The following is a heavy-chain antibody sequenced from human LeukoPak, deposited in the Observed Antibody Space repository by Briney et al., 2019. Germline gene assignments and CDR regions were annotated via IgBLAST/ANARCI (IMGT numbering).Heavy chain of an antibody. D-gene: IGHD5-18*01. CDR2: ISSSSSYI. J-gene: IGHJ4*02. CDR1: GFTFSSYS. CDR3: ARDRGYSYGTDY. Sequence: GGSLRLSCAAPGFTFSSYSMNWVRQAPGKGLEWVSSISSSSSYIYYADSVKGRFTISRDNAKNSLYLQMNSLRAEDTAVYYCARDRGYSYGTDYWGQGTLVTVSS. V-gene: IGHV3-21*01.